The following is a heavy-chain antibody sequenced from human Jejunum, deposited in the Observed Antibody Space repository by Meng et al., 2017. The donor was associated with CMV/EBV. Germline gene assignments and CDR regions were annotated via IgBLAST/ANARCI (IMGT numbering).Heavy chain of an antibody. D-gene: IGHD1-26*01. CDR2: ISYDGDNK. V-gene: IGHV3-30*03. CDR3: ARENDYYNYFDY. Sequence: AAGFTFRNYPMHWVRQAPGKGLQWVAGISYDGDNKYHTDSVMGRFTISRDDSRNTLFLQMNGLRGDDTAIYYCARENDYYNYFDYWGRGTQVTVSS. CDR1: GFTFRNYP. J-gene: IGHJ4*02.